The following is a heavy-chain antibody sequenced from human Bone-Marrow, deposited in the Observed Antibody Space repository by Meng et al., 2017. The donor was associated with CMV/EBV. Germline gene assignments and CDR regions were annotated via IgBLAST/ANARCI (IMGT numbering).Heavy chain of an antibody. Sequence: GGSLRLSCAASGFTFSRYGMCWVRQAPGKGLEWVAFIRYEGSIEYYADSVKGRFTISRDNTDNTLYLQMNSLRAEDTAVYYCAKLPLVWGQGTMVTVSS. CDR1: GFTFSRYG. CDR2: IRYEGSIE. J-gene: IGHJ3*01. V-gene: IGHV3-30*02. CDR3: AKLPLV.